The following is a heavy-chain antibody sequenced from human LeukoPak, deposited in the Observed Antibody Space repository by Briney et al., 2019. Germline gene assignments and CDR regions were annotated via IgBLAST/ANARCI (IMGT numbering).Heavy chain of an antibody. CDR1: GGSISSSSYY. D-gene: IGHD3-16*02. CDR3: ARPTFGGVIVID. J-gene: IGHJ4*02. Sequence: SETLSLTCTVSGGSISSSSYYWGWIRQPPGKGLEWIGSIYYSGSTYYNPSLKSRVTISVDTSKNQFSLKLSSVTAADMAVYYCARPTFGGVIVIDWGQGTLVTVSS. CDR2: IYYSGST. V-gene: IGHV4-39*01.